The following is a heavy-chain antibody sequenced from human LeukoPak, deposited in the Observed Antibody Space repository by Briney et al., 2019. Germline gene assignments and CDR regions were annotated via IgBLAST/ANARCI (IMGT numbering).Heavy chain of an antibody. Sequence: SVKVSCKASGGTFSSYAISWVRQAPGQGLEWMGGIIPIFGTANYAQKFQGRVTITADESTSTAYMELSSLRSEDTAVYYCARSSIAALAGYYYMDVWGKGTTVTVSS. V-gene: IGHV1-69*01. CDR2: IIPIFGTA. D-gene: IGHD6-6*01. CDR1: GGTFSSYA. J-gene: IGHJ6*03. CDR3: ARSSIAALAGYYYMDV.